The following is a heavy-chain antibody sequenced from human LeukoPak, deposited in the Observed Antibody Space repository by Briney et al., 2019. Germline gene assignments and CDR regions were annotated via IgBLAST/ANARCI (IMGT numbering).Heavy chain of an antibody. CDR3: ARLFDWEATPAYYYYYMDV. J-gene: IGHJ6*03. Sequence: ASVKVSCKASGYTFTSYDINWVRQATGQGLEWMGWINPNSGGTNYAQKFQGRVTMTRDTSISTAYMELSRLRSDDTAVYYCARLFDWEATPAYYYYYMDVWGKGTTVTVSS. CDR1: GYTFTSYD. V-gene: IGHV1-2*02. CDR2: INPNSGGT. D-gene: IGHD3-9*01.